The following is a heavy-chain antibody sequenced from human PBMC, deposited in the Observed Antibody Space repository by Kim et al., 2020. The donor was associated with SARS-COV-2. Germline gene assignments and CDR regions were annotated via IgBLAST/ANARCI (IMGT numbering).Heavy chain of an antibody. CDR3: ARELITMVRGVRDSLGY. Sequence: GWMGWINPNSGGTNYAQKFQGRVTMTRDTSISTAYMELSRLRSDDTAVYYCARELITMVRGVRDSLGYWGQGTLVTVSS. CDR2: INPNSGGT. V-gene: IGHV1-2*02. D-gene: IGHD3-10*01. J-gene: IGHJ4*02.